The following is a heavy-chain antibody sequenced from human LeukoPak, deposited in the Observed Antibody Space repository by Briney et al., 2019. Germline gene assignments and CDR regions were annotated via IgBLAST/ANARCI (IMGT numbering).Heavy chain of an antibody. CDR1: GFTVSSNY. J-gene: IGHJ4*02. D-gene: IGHD6-6*01. CDR2: IYSGGST. Sequence: PGGSLRLSCAASGFTVSSNYMSWVRQAPGKGLEWVSVIYSGGSTYYADSVKGRFTISRDNSNHTLYLQMNSLRAEGTAVYYCARGKGQLVLFNYWGQGTLVTVSS. CDR3: ARGKGQLVLFNY. V-gene: IGHV3-53*01.